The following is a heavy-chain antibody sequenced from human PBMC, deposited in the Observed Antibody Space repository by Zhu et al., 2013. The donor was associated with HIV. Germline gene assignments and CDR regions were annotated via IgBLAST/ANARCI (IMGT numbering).Heavy chain of an antibody. J-gene: IGHJ6*02. Sequence: QVQLVQSGAEVKKPGSSVKVSCKASGGTFSSYAISWVRQAPGQGLEWMGGIIPIFGTANYAQKFQGRVTITADESTSTAYMELSSLRSEDTAVYYCASIAVAGTYYYYGMDVWGQGDHGHRLL. CDR3: ASIAVAGTYYYYGMDV. D-gene: IGHD6-19*01. CDR2: IIPIFGTA. V-gene: IGHV1-69*01. CDR1: GGTFSSYA.